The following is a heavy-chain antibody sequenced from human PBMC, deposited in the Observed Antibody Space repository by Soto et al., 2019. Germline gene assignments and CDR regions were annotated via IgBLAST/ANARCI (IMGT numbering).Heavy chain of an antibody. J-gene: IGHJ3*02. CDR3: ARDLHVSTWPGAAFDI. V-gene: IGHV3-33*08. D-gene: IGHD3-10*01. CDR2: IWYDGSNK. Sequence: PGGSLRLSCAASGFTFSSHAMHWVRQAPGKGLEWVAVIWYDGSNKYYADSVKGRFTISRDNSKNTLYLQMNSLRAEDTAVYYCARDLHVSTWPGAAFDIWGQGTMVTVSS. CDR1: GFTFSSHA.